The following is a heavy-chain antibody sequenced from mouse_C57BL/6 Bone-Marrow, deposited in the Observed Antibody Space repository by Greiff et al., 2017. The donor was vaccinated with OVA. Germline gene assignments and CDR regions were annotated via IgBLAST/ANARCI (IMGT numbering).Heavy chain of an antibody. V-gene: IGHV3-6*01. CDR2: ISYDGSN. Sequence: VQLQQSGPGLVKPSQSLSLTCSVTGYSITSGYYWNWIRQFPGNKLEWMGYISYDGSNNYNPSLKNRISITRDTSKNQFFLKLNSLTTEDTATYYCAGGITTAFFDYWGQGTTLTVSS. CDR1: GYSITSGYY. CDR3: AGGITTAFFDY. J-gene: IGHJ2*01. D-gene: IGHD1-2*01.